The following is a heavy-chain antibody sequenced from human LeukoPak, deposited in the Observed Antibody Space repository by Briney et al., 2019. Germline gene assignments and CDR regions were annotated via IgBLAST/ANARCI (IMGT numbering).Heavy chain of an antibody. Sequence: GGSLRLSCAASGFTFSSYAISWVRQAPGKGLEWVSAISGSGGSTYYADSVKGRFTISRDNSKNTLYLQMNSLRAEDTAVYYCAKLHGDYVWGHFDYWGQGTLVTVSS. CDR2: ISGSGGST. CDR3: AKLHGDYVWGHFDY. J-gene: IGHJ4*02. CDR1: GFTFSSYA. D-gene: IGHD4-17*01. V-gene: IGHV3-23*01.